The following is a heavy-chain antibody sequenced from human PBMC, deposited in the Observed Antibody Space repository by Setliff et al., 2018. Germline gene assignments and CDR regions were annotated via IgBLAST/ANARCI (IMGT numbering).Heavy chain of an antibody. D-gene: IGHD3-10*01. CDR1: GYTFTSYD. Sequence: ASVKVSCKASGYTFTSYDINWVRQATGQGLEWMGWMNPNSGNTGYAQKFQGRVTITRNTSISTAYMELSSLRSEDTAVYNCARLYYYGSGINGMDVWGQGTTVTVSS. CDR2: MNPNSGNT. J-gene: IGHJ6*02. V-gene: IGHV1-8*03. CDR3: ARLYYYGSGINGMDV.